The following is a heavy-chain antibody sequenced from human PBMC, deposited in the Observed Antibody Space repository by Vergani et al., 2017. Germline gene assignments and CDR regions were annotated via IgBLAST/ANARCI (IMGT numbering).Heavy chain of an antibody. CDR3: ARDPDIVVVPAAPYYYYYYGMDV. J-gene: IGHJ6*02. D-gene: IGHD2-2*01. CDR2: ISSSSSYI. Sequence: VQLVESGGGVVQPGRSLRLSCAASGFTFSRYGMNWVRQAPGKGLVWVSSISSSSSYIYYADSLKGRFTISRDNAKNSLYLQMNSLRVEDTAVYYCARDPDIVVVPAAPYYYYYYGMDVWGQGTTVTVSS. V-gene: IGHV3-21*01. CDR1: GFTFSRYG.